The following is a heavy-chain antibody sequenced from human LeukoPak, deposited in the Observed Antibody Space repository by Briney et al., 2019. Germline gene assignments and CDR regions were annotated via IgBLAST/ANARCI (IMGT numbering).Heavy chain of an antibody. CDR1: GYTFTSYG. V-gene: IGHV1-18*01. D-gene: IGHD3-3*01. CDR3: ARTTPPSTYYDFWSGYYKAINLDY. CDR2: ISAYNGNT. Sequence: ASVKVSCKASGYTFTSYGISWVRQAPGQGLEWMGWISAYNGNTNYAQKLQGRVTMTTDTSTSTAYMELRSLRSDDTAVYYCARTTPPSTYYDFWSGYYKAINLDYWGQGTLVTVSS. J-gene: IGHJ4*02.